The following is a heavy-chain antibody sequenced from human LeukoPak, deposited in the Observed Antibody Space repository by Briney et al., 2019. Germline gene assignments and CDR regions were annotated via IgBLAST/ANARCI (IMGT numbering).Heavy chain of an antibody. Sequence: GRSLRLSCAASGFTFDDYAMHWVRQAPGKGLEWVSSISWNSGSVDYADSVKGRFTISRDNAKSSLYLQMNSLRAEDTALYYCAKADSSGYYYGSFDYWGQGTLVTVSS. J-gene: IGHJ4*02. CDR3: AKADSSGYYYGSFDY. CDR1: GFTFDDYA. D-gene: IGHD3-22*01. V-gene: IGHV3-9*01. CDR2: ISWNSGSV.